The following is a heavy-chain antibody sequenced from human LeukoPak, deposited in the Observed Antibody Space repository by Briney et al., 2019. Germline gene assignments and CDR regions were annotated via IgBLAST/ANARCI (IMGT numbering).Heavy chain of an antibody. J-gene: IGHJ6*03. CDR3: ARGTKNDYSNYNYYYYYMDV. CDR1: GYTFTSYD. Sequence: ASVKVCCKASGYTFTSYDINWVRQATGQGLVWMGWMNPNSGNTGYAQKFQGRVTITRNTSISTAYMELSSLRSEDTAVYYCARGTKNDYSNYNYYYYYMDVWGKGATVTVSS. CDR2: MNPNSGNT. V-gene: IGHV1-8*03. D-gene: IGHD4-11*01.